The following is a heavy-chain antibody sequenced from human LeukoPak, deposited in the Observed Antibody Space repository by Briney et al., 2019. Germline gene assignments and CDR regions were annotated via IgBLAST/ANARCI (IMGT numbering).Heavy chain of an antibody. V-gene: IGHV4-34*01. CDR3: ARGLNYYDSSGLGY. D-gene: IGHD3-22*01. Sequence: SETLSLICAVYGGSFSGYHWSWIRQPPGKGLEWIGEINHSGSTNYNPSLKSRVTISVDTSKNQFSLKLRSVAAADTAVYYCARGLNYYDSSGLGYWGQGTLVTVSS. CDR2: INHSGST. J-gene: IGHJ4*02. CDR1: GGSFSGYH.